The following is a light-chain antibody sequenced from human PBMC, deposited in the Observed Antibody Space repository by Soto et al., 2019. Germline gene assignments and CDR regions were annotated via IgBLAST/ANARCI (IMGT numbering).Light chain of an antibody. CDR2: DPS. CDR3: QQYNSFTWT. CDR1: RSISGC. V-gene: IGKV1-5*01. Sequence: DFQMTRSLSTLSASVGDRVTITCRPSRSISGCLAWYQQKPGKAPKLLIYDPSSLESGVPSRFSGSGSGTEFTLTISSLQPDDFATYYCQQYNSFTWTFGQGTKVEIK. J-gene: IGKJ1*01.